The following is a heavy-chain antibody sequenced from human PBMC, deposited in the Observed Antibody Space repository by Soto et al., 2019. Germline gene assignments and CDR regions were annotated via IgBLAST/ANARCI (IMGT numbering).Heavy chain of an antibody. J-gene: IGHJ4*02. CDR1: GYTFNSYG. CDR2: ICAYNGNT. Sequence: QVLLVQSGAEVKKPGASVKVSCKASGYTFNSYGVSWVRQAPGQGLEWMGWICAYNGNTKYSQNLQGRVTMTIDTTTSSAYLEVRSLRSDDTAIYYCARYFWSGQLPFYFDQWGQGTLVTVSS. CDR3: ARYFWSGQLPFYFDQ. V-gene: IGHV1-18*01. D-gene: IGHD3-3*01.